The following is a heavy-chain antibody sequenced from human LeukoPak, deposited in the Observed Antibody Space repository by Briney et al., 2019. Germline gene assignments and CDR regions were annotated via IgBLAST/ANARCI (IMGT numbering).Heavy chain of an antibody. CDR2: ISTDNGDT. V-gene: IGHV1-18*01. CDR1: GYTFTTYG. CDR3: AREGLGELTLDC. Sequence: VKVSCKSSGYTFTTYGITWVRQAPGQGLEWMGWISTDNGDTNYAQKLQGRVTLTTDTSTSTAYMELGSLRSDDTAVYYCAREGLGELTLDCWGQGTLVTVSS. J-gene: IGHJ4*02. D-gene: IGHD3-16*01.